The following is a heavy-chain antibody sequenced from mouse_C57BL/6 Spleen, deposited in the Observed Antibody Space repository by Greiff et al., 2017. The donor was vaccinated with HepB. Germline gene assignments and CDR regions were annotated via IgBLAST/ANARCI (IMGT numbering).Heavy chain of an antibody. V-gene: IGHV5-4*01. CDR1: GFTFSSYA. D-gene: IGHD1-1*01. Sequence: EVQGVESGGGLVKPGGSLKLSCAASGFTFSSYAMSWVRQTPEKRLEWVATISDGGSYTYYPDNVKGRFTISRDNAKNNLYLQMSHLKSEDTAMYYCARTYGSSPWYFDVWGTGTTVTVSS. CDR2: ISDGGSYT. CDR3: ARTYGSSPWYFDV. J-gene: IGHJ1*03.